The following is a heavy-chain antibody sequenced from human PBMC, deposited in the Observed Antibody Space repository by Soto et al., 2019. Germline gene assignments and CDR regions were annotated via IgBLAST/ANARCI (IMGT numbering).Heavy chain of an antibody. CDR3: ARVTRSGSYLLDY. J-gene: IGHJ4*02. V-gene: IGHV3-11*05. Sequence: QVQLVESGGGLVKPGGSLRLSCAASGFSFTDYYMTWIRQAPGKGLEWVSYISTTSRYTNYADSVKGRFTISRDDAKNSVYLQMNSLRAEDTAVYYCARVTRSGSYLLDYWGQGALVTVSS. CDR1: GFSFTDYY. CDR2: ISTTSRYT. D-gene: IGHD3-10*01.